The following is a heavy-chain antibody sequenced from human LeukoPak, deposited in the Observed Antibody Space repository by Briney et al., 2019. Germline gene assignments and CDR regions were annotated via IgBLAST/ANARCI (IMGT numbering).Heavy chain of an antibody. CDR1: GFTFTTYT. D-gene: IGHD6-6*01. V-gene: IGHV3-30*04. J-gene: IGHJ2*01. CDR3: ARRVLGSSDWYFDL. Sequence: GRSLRLSCAASGFTFTTYTMHWVRQAPGKGLEWVAVISYDGKNKYYADSVRGRFTISRDNSKNTMYIQTNSLRAEDTAVYYCARRVLGSSDWYFDLWGRGTLVTVSS. CDR2: ISYDGKNK.